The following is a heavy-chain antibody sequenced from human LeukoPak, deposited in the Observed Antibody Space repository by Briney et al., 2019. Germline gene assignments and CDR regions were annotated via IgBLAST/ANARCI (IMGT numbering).Heavy chain of an antibody. J-gene: IGHJ4*02. Sequence: PSETLSLTCTVSGGSISSSSYSWGWIRQPPGKGLEWIGSIYYSGSTYYNPSLKSRVTISVDTSKNQFSLKLSSVTAADTAVYYCARHRIAVAGFLVLTGNEYYFDYWGQGTLVTVSS. V-gene: IGHV4-39*01. CDR2: IYYSGST. D-gene: IGHD6-19*01. CDR3: ARHRIAVAGFLVLTGNEYYFDY. CDR1: GGSISSSSYS.